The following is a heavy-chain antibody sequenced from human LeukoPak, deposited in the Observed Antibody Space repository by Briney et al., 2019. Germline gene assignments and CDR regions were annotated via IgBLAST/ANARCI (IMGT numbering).Heavy chain of an antibody. Sequence: GASVKVSCKTSGYTFSDYYIHWIRQAPGQGLEWVGWINPNSGGTNYALKFQGRVTMTRDTSISTAYMELSRLRSDDTAVYYCARVYSSSRWFDPWGQGTLVTVSS. CDR2: INPNSGGT. CDR3: ARVYSSSRWFDP. CDR1: GYTFSDYY. J-gene: IGHJ5*02. V-gene: IGHV1-2*02. D-gene: IGHD6-13*01.